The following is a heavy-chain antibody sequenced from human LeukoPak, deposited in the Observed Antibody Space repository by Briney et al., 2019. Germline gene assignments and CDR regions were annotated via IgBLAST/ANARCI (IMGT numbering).Heavy chain of an antibody. D-gene: IGHD3-16*01. V-gene: IGHV3-30-3*01. Sequence: GRSLRLSCAASGFTFSSYAMHWFRQAPGKGLEWVAVISDDGSNEYYADSVKGRFTISRDNSKNSLYLQMNSLRAEDTAVYYCARGSMGVCDYWGQGTLVTVSS. J-gene: IGHJ4*02. CDR2: ISDDGSNE. CDR3: ARGSMGVCDY. CDR1: GFTFSSYA.